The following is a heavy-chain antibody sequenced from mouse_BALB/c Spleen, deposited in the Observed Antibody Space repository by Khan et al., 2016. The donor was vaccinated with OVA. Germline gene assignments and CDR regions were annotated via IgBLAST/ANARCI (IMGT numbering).Heavy chain of an antibody. Sequence: VKLLESGPGLVAPSQSLSITCTVSGFSLTGYGVNWVRQPPGKGLEWLGMIWGDGSTDYNSALKSRLNLSKDNSKSQVFLKMNSLQTDDTARYYCARAYYGNYREAMDYWGRGTSVTVSS. CDR3: ARAYYGNYREAMDY. CDR2: IWGDGST. CDR1: GFSLTGYG. J-gene: IGHJ4*01. V-gene: IGHV2-6-7*01. D-gene: IGHD2-10*01.